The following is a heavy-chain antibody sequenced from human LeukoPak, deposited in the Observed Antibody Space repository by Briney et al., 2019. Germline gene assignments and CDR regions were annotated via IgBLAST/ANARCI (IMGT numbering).Heavy chain of an antibody. CDR3: ARDRALGSGKYYFDY. CDR1: GGSISGYY. V-gene: IGHV4-59*01. CDR2: IDYSGST. J-gene: IGHJ4*02. D-gene: IGHD3-16*01. Sequence: PSETLSLTCTVSGGSISGYYWSWIRLPPGKGLEWIGYIDYSGSTNYNPSLKSRVTISLDTSKNQFSLKLSSVTAADTAVYFCARDRALGSGKYYFDYWGQGTLVTVSS.